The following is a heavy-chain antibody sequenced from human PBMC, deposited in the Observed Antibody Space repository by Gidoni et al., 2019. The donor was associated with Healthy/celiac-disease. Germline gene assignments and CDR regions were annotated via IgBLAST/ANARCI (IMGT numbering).Heavy chain of an antibody. CDR3: ARDPGSGWPRGGWFDP. CDR2: IYTSGST. V-gene: IGHV4-4*07. Sequence: QVQLQESGPGLVQPSETLSLTCTVSGGSISSYYWSWIRQPAGKGLDGIGRIYTSGSTNYNPSLKSRVTMSVDTSKNHFSLKLSSVTAADTAVYYCARDPGSGWPRGGWFDPWGQGTLVTVSS. CDR1: GGSISSYY. J-gene: IGHJ5*02. D-gene: IGHD6-19*01.